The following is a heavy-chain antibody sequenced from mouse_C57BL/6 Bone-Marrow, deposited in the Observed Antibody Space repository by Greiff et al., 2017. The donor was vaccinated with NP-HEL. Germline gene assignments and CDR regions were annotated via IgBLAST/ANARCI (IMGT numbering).Heavy chain of an antibody. V-gene: IGHV1-69*01. CDR3: ARMGWLLSSWFAY. CDR2: IDPSDSYT. Sequence: QVQLQQPGAELVMPGASVKLSCKASGYTFTSYWMHWVKQRPGEGLERIGEIDPSDSYTNYNQKFKGKSTLTVDKSSSTAYMQLSSLTSEDSAVYYCARMGWLLSSWFAYWGQGTLVTVSA. J-gene: IGHJ3*01. D-gene: IGHD2-3*01. CDR1: GYTFTSYW.